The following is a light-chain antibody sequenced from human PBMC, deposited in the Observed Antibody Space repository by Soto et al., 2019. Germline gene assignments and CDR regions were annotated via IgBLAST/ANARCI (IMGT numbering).Light chain of an antibody. CDR3: SSYTSSIIDYV. CDR1: SSDVGGYNY. Sequence: QSALTQPASVSGSPGQSITISCTGTSSDVGGYNYVSWYQQHPGKAPKLMIYEVSNRPSGVSNRFSGSKSGNTASLTISGLQDDDEADYYCSSYTSSIIDYVFGTGTKVTVL. CDR2: EVS. J-gene: IGLJ1*01. V-gene: IGLV2-14*01.